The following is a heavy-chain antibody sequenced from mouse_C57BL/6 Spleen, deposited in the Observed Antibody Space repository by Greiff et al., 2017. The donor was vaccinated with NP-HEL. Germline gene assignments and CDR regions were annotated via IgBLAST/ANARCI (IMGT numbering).Heavy chain of an antibody. CDR3: TTGVEGY. Sequence: EVQLQQSGAELVRPGASVKFSCTASGFTFNDYYMHWVKQRPEQGLEWIGRIDPDDGDTDYAPKFKGKATMTADTSSNTAYMQLSSLTSEDSAVYYCTTGVEGYWGQGTTLTVSS. V-gene: IGHV14-1*01. CDR2: IDPDDGDT. CDR1: GFTFNDYY. J-gene: IGHJ2*01.